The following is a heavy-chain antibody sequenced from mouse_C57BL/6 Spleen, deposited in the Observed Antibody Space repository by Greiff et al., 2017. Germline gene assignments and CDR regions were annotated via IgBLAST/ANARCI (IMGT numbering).Heavy chain of an antibody. CDR3: ARDGTGGYFDV. CDR1: GFTFSSYA. V-gene: IGHV5-4*01. Sequence: EVQGVESGGGLVKPGGSLKLSCAASGFTFSSYAMSWVRQTPEKRLEWVATISDGGSYTYYPDNVKGRFTISRDNAKNNLYLQMSHLKSEDTAMYYCARDGTGGYFDVWGTGTTLTVSS. D-gene: IGHD1-1*02. CDR2: ISDGGSYT. J-gene: IGHJ1*03.